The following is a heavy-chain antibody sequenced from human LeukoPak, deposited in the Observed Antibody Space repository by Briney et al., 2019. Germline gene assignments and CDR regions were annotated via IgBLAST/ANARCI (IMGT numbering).Heavy chain of an antibody. CDR1: GSTVNSKY. V-gene: IGHV3-66*01. CDR2: FYSGGST. CDR3: ARDLGQDRGFTLDV. Sequence: PGGSLRLSCAASGSTVNSKYMSWVRQAPGKGLEWVSVFYSGGSTYYADSVKGRFTISRDNSKNTLYLQMNSLRDDDTAAYYCARDLGQDRGFTLDVWGQGTTVTVSS. J-gene: IGHJ6*02. D-gene: IGHD7-27*01.